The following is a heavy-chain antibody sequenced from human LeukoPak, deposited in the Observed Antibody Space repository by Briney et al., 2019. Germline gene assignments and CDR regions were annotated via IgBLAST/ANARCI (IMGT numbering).Heavy chain of an antibody. V-gene: IGHV3-11*06. CDR2: ISGSSSYT. J-gene: IGHJ4*02. CDR1: GFSFSDYY. Sequence: GGSLRLSCAASGFSFSDYYMIWIRQAPGKGLEWVSYISGSSSYTNYAYSVKGRFSISRDNAKNSLYLQMNSLRAEDTAVYSCARQSSGWSYFDCWGQGILVTVSS. D-gene: IGHD6-19*01. CDR3: ARQSSGWSYFDC.